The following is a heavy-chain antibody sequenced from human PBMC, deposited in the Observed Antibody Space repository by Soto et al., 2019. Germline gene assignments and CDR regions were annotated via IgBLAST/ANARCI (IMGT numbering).Heavy chain of an antibody. J-gene: IGHJ4*02. Sequence: EVQLVESGGGLVQPGGSLRLSCAASGFTFTSAWINWVRQAPGKGLEWVGRIKSKTDGGTADYAAPVKGRFTISRDDSKNTVYLQMNSLKTEDAAVYYCTTDSPWNSSDFWGQGTLVTVSS. V-gene: IGHV3-15*07. CDR1: GFTFTSAW. CDR2: IKSKTDGGTA. D-gene: IGHD6-13*01. CDR3: TTDSPWNSSDF.